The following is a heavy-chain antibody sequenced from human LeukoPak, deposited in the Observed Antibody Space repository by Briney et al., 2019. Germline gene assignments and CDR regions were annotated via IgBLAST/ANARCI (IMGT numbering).Heavy chain of an antibody. J-gene: IGHJ1*01. CDR1: GFTFSSYA. Sequence: PGGSLRLSCAASGFTFSSYAMHWVRQAPGKGLEWVAVISYDGSNKYCADSVKGRFTISRDNSKNTLYLQMNSLRAEDTAVYYYARDDDLAAAGTFLGYFQHWGQGTLVTVSS. V-gene: IGHV3-30*04. CDR3: ARDDDLAAAGTFLGYFQH. CDR2: ISYDGSNK. D-gene: IGHD6-13*01.